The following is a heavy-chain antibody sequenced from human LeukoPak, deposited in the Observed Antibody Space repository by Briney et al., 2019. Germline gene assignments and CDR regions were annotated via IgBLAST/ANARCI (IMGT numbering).Heavy chain of an antibody. D-gene: IGHD1-14*01. CDR1: GFTFSSYG. CDR2: IRYDGSNK. V-gene: IGHV3-30*02. CDR3: AKDNPDYYYYMNV. J-gene: IGHJ6*03. Sequence: TGGSLRLSCAASGFTFSSYGMHWVRQAPGKGLEWVAFIRYDGSNKYYADSVKGRFTISRDNSKNTLYLQMNSLRAEDTAVYYCAKDNPDYYYYMNVWGKGTTVTVSS.